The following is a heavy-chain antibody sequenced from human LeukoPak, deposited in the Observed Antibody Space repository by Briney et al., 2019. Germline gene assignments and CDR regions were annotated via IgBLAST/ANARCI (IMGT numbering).Heavy chain of an antibody. CDR3: ARVVRGEGWFDP. V-gene: IGHV3-21*01. J-gene: IGHJ5*02. Sequence: GGSLRLSCAASGFTFSSYNMKWVRQAPGKGLEWVSSISSRSSYIFYADSVKGRFTISRDNAENSLYLQMNSLRAEDTAVYYYARVVRGEGWFDPWGQGTLVTVSS. CDR2: ISSRSSYI. CDR1: GFTFSSYN. D-gene: IGHD3-10*01.